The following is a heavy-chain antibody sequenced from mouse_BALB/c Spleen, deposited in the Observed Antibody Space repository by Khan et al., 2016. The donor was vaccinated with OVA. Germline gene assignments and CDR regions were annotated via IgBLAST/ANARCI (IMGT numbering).Heavy chain of an antibody. CDR2: MHYSGST. Sequence: EVQLQESGPGLVKPSQSLSLTCTVTGYSITSDYAWNWIRPFPGNKLEWMGYMHYSGSTSYNPSLKSRISISRDSSKNQFFLHLNSVTSEDTATXYCARWFAYWGQGTLVTVSA. V-gene: IGHV3-2*02. CDR3: ARWFAY. J-gene: IGHJ3*01. CDR1: GYSITSDYA.